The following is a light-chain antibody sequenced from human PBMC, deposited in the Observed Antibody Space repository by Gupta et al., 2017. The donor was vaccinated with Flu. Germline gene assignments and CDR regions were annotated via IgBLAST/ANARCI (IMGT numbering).Light chain of an antibody. J-gene: IGKJ2*01. Sequence: ERGTLSCRAGETVNRHHLAWYQQKPGQAPRLLMYGTSNRAPGVPDRFSGAGSETDFTLTISRLEPEDSAMYYCHHYGTSPYTFGQGSKLEIK. V-gene: IGKV3-20*01. CDR2: GTS. CDR3: HHYGTSPYT. CDR1: ETVNRHH.